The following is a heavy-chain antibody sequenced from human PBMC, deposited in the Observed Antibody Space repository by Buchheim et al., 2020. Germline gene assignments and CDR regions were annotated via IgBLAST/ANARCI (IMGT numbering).Heavy chain of an antibody. CDR3: ARDRGAGPSRFDP. Sequence: EVQLVESGGGLVQPGGSLRLSCAASGFTFSSYWMNWVRQAPGKGLEWVANIKQDGSEKYYVDSVKGRFTISRDNAKNSLYLKMNSLRADDTAVYYCARDRGAGPSRFDPWGQGTL. CDR2: IKQDGSEK. J-gene: IGHJ5*02. D-gene: IGHD2-2*01. CDR1: GFTFSSYW. V-gene: IGHV3-7*01.